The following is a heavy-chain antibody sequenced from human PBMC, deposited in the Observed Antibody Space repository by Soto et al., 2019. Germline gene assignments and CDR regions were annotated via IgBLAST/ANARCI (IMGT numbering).Heavy chain of an antibody. CDR1: GVSISSNDW. D-gene: IGHD3-22*01. V-gene: IGHV4-4*02. CDR2: MYHTGST. CDR3: SRSSRYQYDSSEGNFDY. Sequence: QVQLQESGRGLVKPSGTLSLTCAVSGVSISSNDWWSWVRQPPGKGLEWIGEMYHTGSTNYNPSLKSIVTISVDKSKNLYSLELNSVTAADTALYYCSRSSRYQYDSSEGNFDYWGQGTLVTVSS. J-gene: IGHJ4*02.